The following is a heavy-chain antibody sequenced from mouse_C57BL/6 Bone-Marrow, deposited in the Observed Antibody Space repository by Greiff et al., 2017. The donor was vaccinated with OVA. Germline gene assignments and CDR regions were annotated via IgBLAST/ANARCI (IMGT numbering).Heavy chain of an antibody. CDR2: ISYDGCN. CDR1: GYSIPSGFH. V-gene: IGHV3-6*01. CDR3: AGSDGYYDFDD. D-gene: IGHD2-3*01. J-gene: IGHJ2*01. Sequence: EVQPQQSGPGLVKPSQSLSPTCSVTGYSIPSGFHWNWIRQFPGNNLVWMGYISYDGCNNYNPSLKNRISITRDTTKNHLFLKLNSVTTDDTATYYCAGSDGYYDFDDWGQGTTLTVSS.